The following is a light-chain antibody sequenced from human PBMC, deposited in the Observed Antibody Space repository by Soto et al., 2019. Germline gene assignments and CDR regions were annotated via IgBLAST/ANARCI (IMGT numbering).Light chain of an antibody. J-gene: IGKJ1*01. CDR3: QQYDSSPKT. CDR1: QSVSSSY. V-gene: IGKV3-20*01. CDR2: GAS. Sequence: EIMLTQSPGTLSLSPCERATLSCSASQSVSSSYLAWYQQKPGQAPRLLIYGASSRATGIPDRFSGTGPGTDFTLTISRLEPEDFAVYYCQQYDSSPKTFGQGTKVDI.